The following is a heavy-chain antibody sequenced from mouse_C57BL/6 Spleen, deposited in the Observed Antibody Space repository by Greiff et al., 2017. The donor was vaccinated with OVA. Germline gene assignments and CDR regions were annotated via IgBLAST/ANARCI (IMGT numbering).Heavy chain of an antibody. D-gene: IGHD1-1*01. CDR2: INPSTGGT. Sequence: EVQRVESGPELVKPGASVKISCKASGYSFTGYYMNWVKQSPEKSLEWIGEINPSTGGTTYNQKFKAKATLTVDKSSSTAYMQLKSLTSEDSAVYYCAQITTVVEGFAYWGQGTLVTVSA. V-gene: IGHV1-42*01. CDR1: GYSFTGYY. CDR3: AQITTVVEGFAY. J-gene: IGHJ3*01.